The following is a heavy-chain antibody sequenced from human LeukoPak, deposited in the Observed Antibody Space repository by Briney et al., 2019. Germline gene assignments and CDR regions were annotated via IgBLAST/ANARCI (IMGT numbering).Heavy chain of an antibody. CDR1: GGSISSGGYA. CDR3: ARATGQVGDYYDSSGSFDY. J-gene: IGHJ4*02. D-gene: IGHD3-22*01. Sequence: PSQTLSLTCAVSGGSISSGGYAWSWLRQPPGKGLEWIVYIYHSGSTYYTPSLKSRVTISVDRSKNQFSLKLSSVTAADTAVYYCARATGQVGDYYDSSGSFDYWGQGTLVTVSS. V-gene: IGHV4-30-2*01. CDR2: IYHSGST.